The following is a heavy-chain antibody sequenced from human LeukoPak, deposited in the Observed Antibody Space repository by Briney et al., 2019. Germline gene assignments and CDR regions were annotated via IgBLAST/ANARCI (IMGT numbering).Heavy chain of an antibody. Sequence: SQTLSLTCTVSGGSISSGDYYWSWIRQPPGKGLEWIGYIYYSGSTHYNPSLKSRVTISVDTSKNQFSLKLSSVTAADTAVYYCARAVRPLRYFDWFPDYWGQGTLVTVSS. V-gene: IGHV4-30-4*01. CDR2: IYYSGST. D-gene: IGHD3-9*01. J-gene: IGHJ4*02. CDR1: GGSISSGDYY. CDR3: ARAVRPLRYFDWFPDY.